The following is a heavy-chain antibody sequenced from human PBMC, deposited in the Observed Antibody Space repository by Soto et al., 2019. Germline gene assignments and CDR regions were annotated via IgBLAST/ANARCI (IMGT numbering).Heavy chain of an antibody. CDR3: AGEFSDYYGSGSYSNWFDP. J-gene: IGHJ5*02. Sequence: QVQLVQSGAEVKKPGASVKVSCKASGYTFTSYGISWVRQAPGQGLEWMGWISAYNGNTNYAQKLQGRVTMTTDTSTSTAYMELRSLRSDDTAVYYCAGEFSDYYGSGSYSNWFDPWGQGTLVTVSS. CDR1: GYTFTSYG. CDR2: ISAYNGNT. V-gene: IGHV1-18*01. D-gene: IGHD3-10*01.